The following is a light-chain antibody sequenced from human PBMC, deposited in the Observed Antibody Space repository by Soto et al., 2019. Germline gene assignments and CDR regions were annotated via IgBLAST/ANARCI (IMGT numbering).Light chain of an antibody. CDR3: QHLRDYPFS. V-gene: IGKV1-9*01. CDR2: PAS. Sequence: DIQLTQSPSFLSASVGDRVTVSCRASQDINTYLAWFQQKPGKVPQLLVYPASTLQDGVPSRFSGRGSGTEFTLTINNLQPEDFATYYCQHLRDYPFSFGQGTK. CDR1: QDINTY. J-gene: IGKJ2*03.